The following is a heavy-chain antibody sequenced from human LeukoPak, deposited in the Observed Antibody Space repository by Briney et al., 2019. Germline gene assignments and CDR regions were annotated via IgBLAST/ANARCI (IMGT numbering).Heavy chain of an antibody. J-gene: IGHJ4*02. D-gene: IGHD2-2*01. CDR1: GYSFTSYW. CDR2: IDPSDSYT. CDR3: ARQGYSSTSCYDY. V-gene: IGHV5-10-1*01. Sequence: GEPLKISCKGSGYSFTSYWISWVRQMPGKGLEWMGRIDPSDSYTNYSPSFQGHVTISADKSISTAYLQWSSLKASDTAMYYCARQGYSSTSCYDYWGQGTLVTVSS.